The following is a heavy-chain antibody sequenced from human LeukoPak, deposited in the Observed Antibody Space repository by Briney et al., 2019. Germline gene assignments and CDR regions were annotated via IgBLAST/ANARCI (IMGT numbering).Heavy chain of an antibody. Sequence: PGGSLRLSCAASGFTFSFYAMSWVRQAPEKGLEWVSLISGSGGNTYYADSVKGRFTISRDNSKNTLYLQMSSQRAEDTAVYYCAKHHFDSSGHYSRGNYRGQGTLVTVSS. CDR3: AKHHFDSSGHYSRGNY. CDR2: ISGSGGNT. CDR1: GFTFSFYA. D-gene: IGHD3-22*01. V-gene: IGHV3-23*01. J-gene: IGHJ4*02.